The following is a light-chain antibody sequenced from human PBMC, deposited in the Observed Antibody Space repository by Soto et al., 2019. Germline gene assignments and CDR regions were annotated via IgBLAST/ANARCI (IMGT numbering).Light chain of an antibody. J-gene: IGLJ1*01. Sequence: QSVLTQPASVSGCPGQSITISCTGTSSDVGSYNLVSWYQQHPGKAPKLMIYEGSKRPSGVSNRFSGSKSGNTASLTISGLQAEDEADYYCCSYAGSSTLYVFRTGTKLTVL. CDR1: SSDVGSYNL. V-gene: IGLV2-23*01. CDR2: EGS. CDR3: CSYAGSSTLYV.